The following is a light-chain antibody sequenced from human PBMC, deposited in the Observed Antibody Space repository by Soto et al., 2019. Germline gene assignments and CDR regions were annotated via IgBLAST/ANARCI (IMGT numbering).Light chain of an antibody. CDR3: MIWHSSAWV. Sequence: QSVLTQPSSLSASPGASASLTCTLRSGINVGTYRIYWYQQKPGSPPQYLLRYKSDLDKQQGSGVPSRFSGSKDASANAGILLISGLQSEDEADYYCMIWHSSAWVFGGGTQLTVL. J-gene: IGLJ3*02. V-gene: IGLV5-45*03. CDR1: SGINVGTYR. CDR2: YKSDLDK.